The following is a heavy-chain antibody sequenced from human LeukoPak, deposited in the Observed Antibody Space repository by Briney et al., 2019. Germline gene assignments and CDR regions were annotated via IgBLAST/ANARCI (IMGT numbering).Heavy chain of an antibody. V-gene: IGHV4-34*01. CDR3: ARASDYGDYWGYCYYGMDV. Sequence: SETQSLTCAVYGGSFSGYYWSWIRQPPGKGLEWIGEINHSGSTNYNPSLKSRVTISVDTSKNQFSLKLSSVTAADTAVYYCARASDYGDYWGYCYYGMDVWDQGTTVTVSS. CDR2: INHSGST. CDR1: GGSFSGYY. J-gene: IGHJ6*02. D-gene: IGHD4-17*01.